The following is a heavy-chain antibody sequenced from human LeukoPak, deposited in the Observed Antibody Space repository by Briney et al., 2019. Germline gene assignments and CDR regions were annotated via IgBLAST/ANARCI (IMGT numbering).Heavy chain of an antibody. D-gene: IGHD6-13*01. Sequence: ASVKVSCKASGGTFSSYAISWVRQAPGQGLEWMGGIIPIFGTTNYAQKFQDRDTITADKSTGTAYMELSSLRSEDTAVYYCARVVGLTGYSSSWYSGYYYYMDVWGKGTTVTVSS. V-gene: IGHV1-69*06. CDR2: IIPIFGTT. CDR1: GGTFSSYA. J-gene: IGHJ6*03. CDR3: ARVVGLTGYSSSWYSGYYYYMDV.